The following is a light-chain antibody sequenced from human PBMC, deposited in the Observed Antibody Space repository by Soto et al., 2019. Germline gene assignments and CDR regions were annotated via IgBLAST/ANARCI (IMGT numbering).Light chain of an antibody. Sequence: QSALTQPASVSGSPGQSITISCTGTNSDVGGYNYVSWYQQHPGKAPKVMIYEVSNRPSGVSNRFSGSKSGNTASLTISGLQAEDEADYYCSSHTSSSTLVFGGGTKLTVL. J-gene: IGLJ2*01. CDR2: EVS. V-gene: IGLV2-14*01. CDR1: NSDVGGYNY. CDR3: SSHTSSSTLV.